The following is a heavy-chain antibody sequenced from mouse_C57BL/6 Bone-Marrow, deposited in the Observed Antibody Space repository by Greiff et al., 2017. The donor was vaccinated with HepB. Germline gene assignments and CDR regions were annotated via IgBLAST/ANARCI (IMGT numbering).Heavy chain of an antibody. CDR1: GYSITSGYY. J-gene: IGHJ2*01. Sequence: EVKLQESGPGLVKPSQSLSLTCSVTGYSITSGYYWNWIRQFPGNKLEWMGYISYDGSNNYNPSLKNRISITRDTSKNQFFLKLNSVTTEDTATYYCAREEGLTGTDVDYWGQGTTLTVSS. CDR3: AREEGLTGTDVDY. V-gene: IGHV3-6*01. CDR2: ISYDGSN. D-gene: IGHD4-1*01.